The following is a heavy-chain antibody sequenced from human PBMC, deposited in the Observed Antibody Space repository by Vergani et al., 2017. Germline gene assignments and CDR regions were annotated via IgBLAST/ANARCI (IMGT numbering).Heavy chain of an antibody. CDR2: MYHSGST. J-gene: IGHJ4*02. CDR3: ARMDIVVVVAAHYFDY. Sequence: QVRLQESGPGLVKPSEILSLTCSVSGGSMSGYYWSWIRQPPGKELEWIGYMYHSGSTNYNPSLETRVTISGDTSKNQFSLKLNSVTAADTAVYYCARMDIVVVVAAHYFDYWGQGTLVTVSS. CDR1: GGSMSGYY. V-gene: IGHV4-59*12. D-gene: IGHD2-15*01.